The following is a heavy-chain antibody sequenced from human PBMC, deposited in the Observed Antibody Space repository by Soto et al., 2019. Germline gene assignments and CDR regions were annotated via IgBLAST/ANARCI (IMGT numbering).Heavy chain of an antibody. D-gene: IGHD2-8*02. CDR3: AKSRLVEGRAYFDY. V-gene: IGHV3-23*01. J-gene: IGHJ4*02. Sequence: EVQLLESGGGLVQPGGSLRLSCAASGFTFSNYAMSWVRQAPGKGLEWVSTLIGRGGDTYYADSVKGRFTSSIDTSGNTLYLQMNSLRAEDTATYYCAKSRLVEGRAYFDYWGQGTLVTVSS. CDR2: LIGRGGDT. CDR1: GFTFSNYA.